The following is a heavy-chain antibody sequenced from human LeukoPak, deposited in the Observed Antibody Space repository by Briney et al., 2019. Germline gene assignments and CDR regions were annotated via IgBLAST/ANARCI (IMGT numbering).Heavy chain of an antibody. V-gene: IGHV3-7*01. CDR2: IKQDETEK. Sequence: GGSLRLSCTASGFTFSNFWMGWVRQAPGKGLEWVANIKQDETEKFYLGSVKGRFTISRDNAKNSLDLQMNTLRAEDTAVYYCARRKLTYYYGMDVWGQGTTVTVSS. J-gene: IGHJ6*02. D-gene: IGHD1-7*01. CDR1: GFTFSNFW. CDR3: ARRKLTYYYGMDV.